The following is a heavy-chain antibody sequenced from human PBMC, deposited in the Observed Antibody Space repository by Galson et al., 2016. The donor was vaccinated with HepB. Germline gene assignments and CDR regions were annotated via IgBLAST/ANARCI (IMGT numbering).Heavy chain of an antibody. Sequence: LPCAVSGGSISTSNWWSWVRQPPGKGLEWIGEIYHSGSTNYNPSLKSRVTMSVDKSKNQFSLKLSSVTAADTAVYYCARRSYYGSGNYCFDYWGQGTLVTVSS. J-gene: IGHJ4*02. CDR1: GGSISTSNW. D-gene: IGHD3-10*01. V-gene: IGHV4-4*02. CDR3: ARRSYYGSGNYCFDY. CDR2: IYHSGST.